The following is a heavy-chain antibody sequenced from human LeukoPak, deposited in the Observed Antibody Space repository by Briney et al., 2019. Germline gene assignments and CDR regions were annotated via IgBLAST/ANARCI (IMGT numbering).Heavy chain of an antibody. V-gene: IGHV3-30*02. CDR2: IRYDGSNK. J-gene: IGHJ6*03. CDR3: AKGSYCSSSSCYVAYHYYYMDV. Sequence: GGSLRLSCAASGFTFSSYGMHWVRQAPGKGLEWVAFIRYDGSNKYYADSVRGRFTISRDNSKNTLYLQMNSLRAEDTAVYYCAKGSYCSSSSCYVAYHYYYMDVWGKGTTVTVSS. D-gene: IGHD2-2*01. CDR1: GFTFSSYG.